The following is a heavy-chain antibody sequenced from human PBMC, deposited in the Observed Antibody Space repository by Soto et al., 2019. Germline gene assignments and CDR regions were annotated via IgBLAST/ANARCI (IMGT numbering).Heavy chain of an antibody. J-gene: IGHJ1*01. Sequence: GASVKFSCKASGYIFSNYGIIWVRQAPGQGLEWMGWISTYNANTYYAQKFQGRVTMTTDTSTSTAYMELRSLRSDDTAVFYCARERDGSSWSSAESLQYWGQGTLVTVSS. CDR1: GYIFSNYG. D-gene: IGHD6-13*01. V-gene: IGHV1-18*01. CDR3: ARERDGSSWSSAESLQY. CDR2: ISTYNANT.